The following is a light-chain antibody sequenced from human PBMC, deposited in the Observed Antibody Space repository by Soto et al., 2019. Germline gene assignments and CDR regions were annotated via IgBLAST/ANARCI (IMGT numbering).Light chain of an antibody. V-gene: IGLV1-47*01. J-gene: IGLJ3*02. CDR2: RNN. CDR1: SSNIGSNY. Sequence: QSVLTQPPSASGTPGQRVPISCSGSSSNIGSNYVYWYKQLPGPAPKLLIYRNNQRPSGGPHGFSASKSGTSAALAIIGLRSYDEDDYYCAAWDDSLSGWVFGGGTKVTVL. CDR3: AAWDDSLSGWV.